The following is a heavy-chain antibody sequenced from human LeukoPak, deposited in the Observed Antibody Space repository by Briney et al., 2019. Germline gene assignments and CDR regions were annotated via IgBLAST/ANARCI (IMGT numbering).Heavy chain of an antibody. V-gene: IGHV4-4*02. CDR2: IHHSVGI. CDR1: GGFISSGNW. J-gene: IGHJ4*02. CDR3: ARKGPVTIADY. Sequence: SETLSLTCAVSGGFISSGNWWGWFRQPPGKGLEWIGEIHHSVGINYNPSLKSRIAISVDKSKNHFSLDVTSMTAADTAMYYCARKGPVTIADYWGRGTLVTVSS. D-gene: IGHD4-11*01.